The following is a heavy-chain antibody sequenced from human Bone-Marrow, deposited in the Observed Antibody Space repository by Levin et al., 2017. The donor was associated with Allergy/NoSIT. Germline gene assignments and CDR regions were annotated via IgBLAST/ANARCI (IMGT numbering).Heavy chain of an antibody. CDR1: EFTFSGYA. V-gene: IGHV3-23*01. CDR3: ARGLFGKFDL. J-gene: IGHJ4*02. CDR2: ISSNGGRP. Sequence: PGGSLRLSCTASEFTFSGYAMTWVRQAPGKGLEWVSSISSNGGRPYYSDSVKGRTTISRDNSKNTLYLQMNSLRGEDTAMFYCARGLFGKFDLWGQGTLVTVSS. D-gene: IGHD2/OR15-2a*01.